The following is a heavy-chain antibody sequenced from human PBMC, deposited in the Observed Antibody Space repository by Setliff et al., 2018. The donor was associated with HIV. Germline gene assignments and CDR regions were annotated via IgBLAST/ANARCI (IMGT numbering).Heavy chain of an antibody. J-gene: IGHJ6*03. CDR3: ARRGDSYGLDPIYYYYYYMDV. CDR2: ITPFNGNT. Sequence: ASVKVSCKASGGRFSNYGISWVRQAPGQGLEWMGWITPFNGNTNYAQKLQGRVTMTTDTSTSTAYMELRSLRSDDTAVYYCARRGDSYGLDPIYYYYYYMDVWGKGTTVTVSS. CDR1: GGRFSNYG. D-gene: IGHD5-18*01. V-gene: IGHV1-18*01.